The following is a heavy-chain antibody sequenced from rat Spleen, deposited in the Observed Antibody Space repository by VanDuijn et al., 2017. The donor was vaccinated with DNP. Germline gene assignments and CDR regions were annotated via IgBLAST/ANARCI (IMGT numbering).Heavy chain of an antibody. D-gene: IGHD3-8*01. V-gene: IGHV5-25*01. J-gene: IGHJ3*01. CDR3: ARDPRASFAY. CDR1: GFTFSNYD. CDR2: ISYDGGNT. Sequence: EVQLVESGGGLVQPGRSLKLSCAASGFTFSNYDMAWVRQAPTKGLEWVAYISYDGGNTYYGDSVKGRFTISRDYARSTLYLQMDSLRSEDTATYFCARDPRASFAYWGQGTLVTVSS.